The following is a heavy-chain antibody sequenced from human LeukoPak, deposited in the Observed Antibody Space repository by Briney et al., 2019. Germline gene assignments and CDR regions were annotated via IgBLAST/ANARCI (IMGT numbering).Heavy chain of an antibody. CDR2: MFRTGNT. J-gene: IGHJ5*02. D-gene: IGHD2-8*01. V-gene: IGHV4-59*08. CDR1: GASIEAHY. CDR3: ARHYSVMGGRLTEYWLDP. Sequence: SETLSLTCSVSGASIEAHYWSWIRQPPGKGLEWIGYMFRTGNTNYNPSLKNRVTVALDTSKKEFSLKLTSVTAEDTAVYYCARHYSVMGGRLTEYWLDPWGQGTLVIVSP.